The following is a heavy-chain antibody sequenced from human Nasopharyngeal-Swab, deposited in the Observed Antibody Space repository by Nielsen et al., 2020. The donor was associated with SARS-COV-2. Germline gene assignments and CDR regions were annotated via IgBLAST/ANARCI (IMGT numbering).Heavy chain of an antibody. D-gene: IGHD1-26*01. CDR2: IYPADSGS. Sequence: DSVKVSCKGSGYIFTSYWIGWVRQMPGKGLEWMGIIYPADSGSRYSLSFQGQVSISVDKSISTAYLQWNTLKASDTAIYYCVRRAFSASYFYFDYWGPGTLVTVSS. V-gene: IGHV5-51*01. CDR1: GYIFTSYW. J-gene: IGHJ4*02. CDR3: VRRAFSASYFYFDY.